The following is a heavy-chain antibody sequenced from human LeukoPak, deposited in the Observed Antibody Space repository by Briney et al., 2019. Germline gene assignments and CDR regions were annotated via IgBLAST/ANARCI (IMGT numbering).Heavy chain of an antibody. CDR2: ISSSSGTI. CDR3: ASFYDSTGRDY. J-gene: IGHJ4*02. D-gene: IGHD3-22*01. Sequence: GGSLRLSCAASGFTFSSSDMNWVRQAPGKGLEWVSFISSSSGTIYYADSVKGRFTISRDNAKNSLYLQMSSLRAEDTAVYYCASFYDSTGRDYWGQGTLVTVSS. CDR1: GFTFSSSD. V-gene: IGHV3-48*04.